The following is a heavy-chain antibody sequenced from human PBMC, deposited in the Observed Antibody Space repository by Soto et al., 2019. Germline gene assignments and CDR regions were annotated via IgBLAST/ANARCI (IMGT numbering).Heavy chain of an antibody. V-gene: IGHV3-30-3*01. CDR2: ISYDGSNK. Sequence: GWSLRLSCAASGFTFSSYAMHWVRQAPGKGLEWVAVISYDGSNKYYADSVKGRFTISRDNSKNTLYLQMNSLRAEDTAVYYCERTKYDSSGYYWGQGTLVTVSS. J-gene: IGHJ4*02. CDR1: GFTFSSYA. D-gene: IGHD3-22*01. CDR3: ERTKYDSSGYY.